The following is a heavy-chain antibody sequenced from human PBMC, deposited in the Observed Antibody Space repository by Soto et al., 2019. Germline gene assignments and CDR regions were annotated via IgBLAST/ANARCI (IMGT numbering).Heavy chain of an antibody. V-gene: IGHV3-23*01. CDR1: GFTFSSYA. CDR3: AKDGAPEYDFCSGYYLDAFDI. J-gene: IGHJ3*02. Sequence: EVQLLESGGGLVQPGGSLRLSCAASGFTFSSYAMSWVRQAPGKGLEWVSAISGSGGSTYYAGSVKGRFTISRDNSKNTLYLQMNSLRAEDKAVYYCAKDGAPEYDFCSGYYLDAFDIWGQGTMVTVSS. D-gene: IGHD3-3*01. CDR2: ISGSGGST.